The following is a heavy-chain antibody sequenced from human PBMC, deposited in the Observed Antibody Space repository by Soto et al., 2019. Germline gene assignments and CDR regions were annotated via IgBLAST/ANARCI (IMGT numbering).Heavy chain of an antibody. Sequence: SEMLSLTCTVSCGYISSSSNHWGWIRQPPGKGLEWIGNIYYSENTYYNPSLKSRVTISVDTSKNQFSLRLTSVTAADTAVYYCATHPPYGPLDHWDQETLVTVSS. J-gene: IGHJ4*02. CDR1: CGYISSSSNH. CDR3: ATHPPYGPLDH. CDR2: IYYSENT. D-gene: IGHD4-17*01. V-gene: IGHV4-39*01.